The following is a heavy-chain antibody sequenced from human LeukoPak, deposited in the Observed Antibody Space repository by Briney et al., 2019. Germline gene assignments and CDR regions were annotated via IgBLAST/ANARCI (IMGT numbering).Heavy chain of an antibody. CDR1: GFTFSNYW. V-gene: IGHV3-7*01. CDR3: ARHFSFGSGSSRTLVHY. Sequence: GGSLRLSCAASGFTFSNYWMAWVRQAPGKGLEWVATIKADGSEKYYVNSVEGRFTISRDNAQNSLYLQMSSLRAEDTAVYYCARHFSFGSGSSRTLVHYWGQGTLVIVSS. D-gene: IGHD3-10*01. J-gene: IGHJ4*02. CDR2: IKADGSEK.